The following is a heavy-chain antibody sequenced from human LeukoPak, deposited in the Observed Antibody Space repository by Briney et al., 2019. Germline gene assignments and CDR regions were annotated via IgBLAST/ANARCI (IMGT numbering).Heavy chain of an antibody. D-gene: IGHD3-3*01. J-gene: IGHJ4*02. Sequence: SETLSLTCTVSGGSIRSYYWSWIRQPAGKGLEWIGRIYTSGSTNYNPSLKSRVTMSVDTSKNQFSLKLSSVTAADTAVYYCARDPRPYDFWSGYFDYWGQGTLVTVSS. CDR2: IYTSGST. CDR3: ARDPRPYDFWSGYFDY. CDR1: GGSIRSYY. V-gene: IGHV4-4*07.